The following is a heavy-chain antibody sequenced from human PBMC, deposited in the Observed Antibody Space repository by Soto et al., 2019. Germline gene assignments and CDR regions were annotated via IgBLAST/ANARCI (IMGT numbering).Heavy chain of an antibody. Sequence: SLRLSCAASGFAFSRYSLNWVRQAPGKGLEWISFISSGPRTRYYADSVKGRFTISRDDTKNSLYLEMKSLRAEDTAMYYCVKDKMVVIPAAPNWFELWGPGTLVTVSS. V-gene: IGHV3-48*04. D-gene: IGHD2-2*01. CDR2: ISSGPRTR. CDR3: VKDKMVVIPAAPNWFEL. CDR1: GFAFSRYS. J-gene: IGHJ5*02.